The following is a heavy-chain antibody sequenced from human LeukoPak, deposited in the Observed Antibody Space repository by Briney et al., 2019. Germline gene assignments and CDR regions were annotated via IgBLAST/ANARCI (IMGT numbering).Heavy chain of an antibody. CDR2: ISYDGSNK. Sequence: SGGSLRLSCAASGFTFSSYAMHWVRQAPGKGLEWVAVISYDGSNKYYADSVKGRFTISRDNSKNTLYLQMNSLRAEDTAVYYCARAEVLYSYGHDAFDIWGQGTMVTVSS. J-gene: IGHJ3*02. CDR3: ARAEVLYSYGHDAFDI. CDR1: GFTFSSYA. D-gene: IGHD5-18*01. V-gene: IGHV3-30-3*01.